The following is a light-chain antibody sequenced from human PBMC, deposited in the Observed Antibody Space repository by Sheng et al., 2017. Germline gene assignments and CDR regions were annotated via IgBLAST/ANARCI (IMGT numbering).Light chain of an antibody. CDR1: QSVSNN. V-gene: IGKV3-15*01. Sequence: EVVMTQSPATLSVSPGKRATLSCRASQSVSNNLAWYQQKPGQAPRLLIFGASSRGTGIPARFSGSGSGTEFTLTISSLQSEDFAVYYCQQYDKWPLPFGGGTKVEIK. CDR3: QQYDKWPLP. CDR2: GAS. J-gene: IGKJ4*01.